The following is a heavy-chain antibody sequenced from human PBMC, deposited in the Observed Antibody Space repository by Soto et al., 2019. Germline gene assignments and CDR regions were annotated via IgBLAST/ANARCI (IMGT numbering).Heavy chain of an antibody. D-gene: IGHD3-10*01. V-gene: IGHV2-5*01. CDR2: FYWNDDK. CDR1: GFSLSTSGVG. CDR3: AHIDRAVFNYYGSGSYYITNWFDP. J-gene: IGHJ5*02. Sequence: SGPTLVNPTQILTLTCTFSGFSLSTSGVGVGWIRQPPGKALEWLALFYWNDDKRYSPSLKSRLTITKDTSKNQVVLTMTNMDPVDTATYYCAHIDRAVFNYYGSGSYYITNWFDPWGQGTLVTVSS.